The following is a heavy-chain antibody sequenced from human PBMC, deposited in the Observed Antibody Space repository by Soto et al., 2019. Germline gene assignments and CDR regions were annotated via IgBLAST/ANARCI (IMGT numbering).Heavy chain of an antibody. Sequence: QVQLVQSGAEVKKPGASVKVSCKASGYTFTSYGISWVRQAPGQGLEWMGWINAYNGNTNYAQNLQGRVTMTTDTTTSTADMELRSLRSDDTAVYYCARDRGAAAGPPDYWGQGTLVTVSS. CDR3: ARDRGAAAGPPDY. D-gene: IGHD6-13*01. J-gene: IGHJ4*02. CDR2: INAYNGNT. CDR1: GYTFTSYG. V-gene: IGHV1-18*01.